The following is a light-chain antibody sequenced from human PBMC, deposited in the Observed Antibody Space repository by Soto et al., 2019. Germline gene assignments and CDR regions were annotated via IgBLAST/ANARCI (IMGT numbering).Light chain of an antibody. CDR3: TSWDDSLNGYV. V-gene: IGLV1-36*01. Sequence: QLVLTQPPSVSEAPRQKVTISCSGSSSNIGNNAVSWYQQLPGKAPKLLIYYDDLLTSGLSDRFSGSKSGTSASLAISGLQSDDEADYYCTSWDDSLNGYVFGPGTKLTVL. J-gene: IGLJ1*01. CDR2: YDD. CDR1: SSNIGNNA.